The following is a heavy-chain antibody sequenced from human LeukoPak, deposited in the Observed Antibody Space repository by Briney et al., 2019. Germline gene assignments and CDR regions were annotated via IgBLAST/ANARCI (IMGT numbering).Heavy chain of an antibody. Sequence: GGSLRLSCAASGFTFSSYAMHWVRQAPGKGLEWVAVISYDGSNKYYADSVKGRFTISSDNSKNTLYLQMNSLRAEDTAVYYCAREGNRGYYDFWSGYPPASGRDAFDIWGQGTMVTVSS. CDR3: AREGNRGYYDFWSGYPPASGRDAFDI. D-gene: IGHD3-3*01. V-gene: IGHV3-30*04. CDR2: ISYDGSNK. CDR1: GFTFSSYA. J-gene: IGHJ3*02.